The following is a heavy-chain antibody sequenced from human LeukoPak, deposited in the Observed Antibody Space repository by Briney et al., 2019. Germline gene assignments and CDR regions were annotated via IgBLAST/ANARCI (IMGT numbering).Heavy chain of an antibody. Sequence: GASVKVSCKASGYTFTSYGISWVRQAPGQGLEWMGWISAYNGNTNYAQKLQGRVTMTTDTSTSTAYMELRSLRSDDTAVYYCARDGSPRDVLRYFDWLLSQNNWFDPWGQGTLVTVSS. D-gene: IGHD3-9*01. V-gene: IGHV1-18*01. CDR1: GYTFTSYG. CDR2: ISAYNGNT. CDR3: ARDGSPRDVLRYFDWLLSQNNWFDP. J-gene: IGHJ5*02.